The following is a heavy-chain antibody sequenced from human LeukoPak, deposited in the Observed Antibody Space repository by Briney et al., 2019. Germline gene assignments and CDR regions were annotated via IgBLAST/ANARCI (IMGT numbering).Heavy chain of an antibody. D-gene: IGHD2-8*02. CDR2: ISGSGGST. CDR1: GFTFSSYA. J-gene: IGHJ4*02. V-gene: IGHV3-23*01. Sequence: GALRLSCAASGFTFSSYAMSWVRQAPGKGLEWVSAISGSGGSTYYADSVKGRFTISRDNSKNTLYLQMNSLRAEDTAVYYCAKDHRPWSNFDYWGQGTLVTVSS. CDR3: AKDHRPWSNFDY.